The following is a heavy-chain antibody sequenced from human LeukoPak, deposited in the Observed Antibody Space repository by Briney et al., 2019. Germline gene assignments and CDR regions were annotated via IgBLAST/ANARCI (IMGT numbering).Heavy chain of an antibody. CDR2: INHDGSIT. CDR1: GFTFSSYE. V-gene: IGHV3-74*01. Sequence: TGGSLRLACAASGFTFSSYEMNWVRQVPGKGLVWVSRINHDGSITTYADSVKGRFTISRDNAENTLYLQMNSLRVEDTAVYYCARGGASANWLDSWGQGTLVTVTS. CDR3: ARGGASANWLDS. J-gene: IGHJ5*01.